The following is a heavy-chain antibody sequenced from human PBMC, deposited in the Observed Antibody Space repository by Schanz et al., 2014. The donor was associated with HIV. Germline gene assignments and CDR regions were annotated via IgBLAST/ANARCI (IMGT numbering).Heavy chain of an antibody. CDR2: ISYDGSNK. V-gene: IGHV3-30*18. Sequence: VQLVESGGGVVQPGRSLRLSCAVSGFTFSNYGMHWVRQAPGKGLEWVAVISYDGSNKYYADSLKGRFTIARDNAKNSLYLQMNSLRAEDTALYYCAKETEQLRYLGYFDYWGQGTLVTVSS. CDR1: GFTFSNYG. J-gene: IGHJ4*02. CDR3: AKETEQLRYLGYFDY. D-gene: IGHD3-9*01.